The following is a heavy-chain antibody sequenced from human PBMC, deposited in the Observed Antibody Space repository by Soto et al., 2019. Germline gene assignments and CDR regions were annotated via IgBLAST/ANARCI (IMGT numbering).Heavy chain of an antibody. CDR2: ISYDGSNK. CDR1: GFTFSSYG. D-gene: IGHD2-15*01. V-gene: IGHV3-30*18. Sequence: QVQLVESGGGVVQPGRSLRLSCAASGFTFSSYGMHWVRQAPGKGLEWVAVISYDGSNKYYADSVKGRFTISRDNSKNTLYLQMNSLRAEDTAVYYCAKDPLGYCSGGSCHESLYYYYGMDVW. J-gene: IGHJ6*01. CDR3: AKDPLGYCSGGSCHESLYYYYGMDV.